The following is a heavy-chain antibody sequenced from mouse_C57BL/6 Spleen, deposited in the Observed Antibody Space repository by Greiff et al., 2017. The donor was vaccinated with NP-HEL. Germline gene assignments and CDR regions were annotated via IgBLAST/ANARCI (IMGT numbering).Heavy chain of an antibody. CDR2: FYPGSGRI. Sequence: QVHVKQSGAELVKPGASVKLSCKASGYTFTEYTIHWVKQRSGQGLEWIGWFYPGSGRIKYNEKFKDKATLTADKSSSTVYMELSRLTSEDSAVYFCARHESDYYGSSFSYYYAMDYWGQGTSVTVSS. CDR3: ARHESDYYGSSFSYYYAMDY. J-gene: IGHJ4*01. D-gene: IGHD1-1*01. V-gene: IGHV1-62-2*01. CDR1: GYTFTEYT.